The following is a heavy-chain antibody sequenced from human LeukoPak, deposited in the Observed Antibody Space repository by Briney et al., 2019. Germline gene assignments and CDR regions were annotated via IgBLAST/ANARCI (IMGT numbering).Heavy chain of an antibody. CDR3: VRGETMDV. CDR1: EFSFETYW. J-gene: IGHJ6*03. Sequence: GSLRLSCVALEFSFETYWMSWVRQAPGKGPEWVANINEDGSEKHYVGSVRGRFTISRDNADNSLHLQMNSLRPEDMAVYYCVRGETMDVWGKGTTVTVSS. CDR2: INEDGSEK. V-gene: IGHV3-7*01. D-gene: IGHD5-24*01.